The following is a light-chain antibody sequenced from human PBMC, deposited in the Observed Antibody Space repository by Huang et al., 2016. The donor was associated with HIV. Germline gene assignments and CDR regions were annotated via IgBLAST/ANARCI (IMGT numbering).Light chain of an antibody. CDR1: QSVRSY. CDR2: DAS. J-gene: IGKJ4*01. Sequence: EIVLTRSPATLFLSPGERATLSCRASQSVRSYLAWYQQKPGQAPRLLIYDASNRATGIPARFSGSGSGTDFTLTISNLQSEDFAVYYCQQRSAWPLTFGGGTKVEI. V-gene: IGKV3-11*01. CDR3: QQRSAWPLT.